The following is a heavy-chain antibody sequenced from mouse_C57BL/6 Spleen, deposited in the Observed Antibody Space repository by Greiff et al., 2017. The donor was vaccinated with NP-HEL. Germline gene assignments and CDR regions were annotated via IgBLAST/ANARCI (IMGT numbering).Heavy chain of an antibody. V-gene: IGHV1-55*01. CDR2: IYPGSGST. J-gene: IGHJ2*01. CDR1: GYTFTSYW. Sequence: QVQLQQSGAELVKPGASVKMSCKASGYTFTSYWITWVKQRPGQGLEWIGDIYPGSGSTNYNEKFKSKATLTVDTSSSTAYMQLSSLTSEDSAVYYCAVAYGSRRYFDYWGQGTTLTVSS. CDR3: AVAYGSRRYFDY. D-gene: IGHD1-1*01.